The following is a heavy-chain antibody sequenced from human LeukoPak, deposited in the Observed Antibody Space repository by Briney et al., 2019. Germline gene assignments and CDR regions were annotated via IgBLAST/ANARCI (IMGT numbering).Heavy chain of an antibody. D-gene: IGHD3-22*01. CDR2: IYYSGST. V-gene: IGHV4-39*07. Sequence: SETLSLTCTVSGGSISSYYWGWIRQPPGKGLEWIGSIYYSGSTYYNPSLKSRVTISVDTSKNQFSLKLSSVTAADTAVYYCARSDSGSERGFDYWGQGTLVTVSS. J-gene: IGHJ4*02. CDR1: GGSISSYY. CDR3: ARSDSGSERGFDY.